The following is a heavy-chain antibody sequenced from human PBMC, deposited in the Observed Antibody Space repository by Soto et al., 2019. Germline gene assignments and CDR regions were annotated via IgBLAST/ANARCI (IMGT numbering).Heavy chain of an antibody. V-gene: IGHV3-23*01. J-gene: IGHJ4*02. CDR1: GFIFSTDD. Sequence: EVQLLESGGRLVQPGGSLRLSCAASGFIFSTDDLNWVRQAPGKGLEWVSGIRGSGNNTYYADSVKGRFTISRDTSKNTLYLQMNYVRVEDTAVYYWAESPRIGYVPPWDYWGQGTLVTVSS. CDR2: IRGSGNNT. CDR3: AESPRIGYVPPWDY. D-gene: IGHD2-2*01.